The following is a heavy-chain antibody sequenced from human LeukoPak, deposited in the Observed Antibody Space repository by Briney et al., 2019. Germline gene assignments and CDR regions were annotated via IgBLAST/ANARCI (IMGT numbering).Heavy chain of an antibody. Sequence: GGSLRLSCGASGFTFSSYEMNWVRQAPGKGLEWVGFIRSKAYGGTTEYAASVKGRFTISRDDSKSIAYLQMNSLKTEDTAVYYCTRDSRILDVWGQGTTVTVSS. D-gene: IGHD2-15*01. J-gene: IGHJ6*02. CDR2: IRSKAYGGTT. CDR1: GFTFSSYE. V-gene: IGHV3-49*04. CDR3: TRDSRILDV.